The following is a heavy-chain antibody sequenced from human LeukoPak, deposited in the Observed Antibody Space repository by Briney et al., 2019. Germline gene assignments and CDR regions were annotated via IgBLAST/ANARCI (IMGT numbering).Heavy chain of an antibody. CDR3: ARGATISETGYFDF. CDR1: GGSFSRYY. J-gene: IGHJ4*03. Sequence: KTSETLSLTCAVYGGSFSRYYWSWIRQSPGKGLEWIAEIDHRGDTNYNPSVKSRVTISVDTSKNQFSLKVRSLSAADTAVYCCARGATISETGYFDFWGQGTLVTVSS. V-gene: IGHV4-34*01. D-gene: IGHD5-24*01. CDR2: IDHRGDT.